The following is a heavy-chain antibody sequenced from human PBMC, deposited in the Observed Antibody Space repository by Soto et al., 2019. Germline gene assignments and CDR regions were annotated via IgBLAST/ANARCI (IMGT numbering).Heavy chain of an antibody. J-gene: IGHJ4*02. CDR2: ISYDGSNK. Sequence: QVQLVESGGGVVQPGRSRRLSCTASGFTFSSYAMHWVRQAPGKGLEWVAVISYDGSNKYYADSVKGRFTISRDNSKNTLFLQMNSLRAEDTAVYYCARPDYGSGSYPDYWGQGTLVTVSS. D-gene: IGHD3-10*01. V-gene: IGHV3-30-3*01. CDR1: GFTFSSYA. CDR3: ARPDYGSGSYPDY.